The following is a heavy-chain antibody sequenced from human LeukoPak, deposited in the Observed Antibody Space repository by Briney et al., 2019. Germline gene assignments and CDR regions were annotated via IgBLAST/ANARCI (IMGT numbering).Heavy chain of an antibody. Sequence: SVKVSCKASGGTFSSYAISWVRQAPGQGLEWMGRIIPILGIANYAQKFQGRVTITADKYTSTAYMELSSLRSEDTAVYYCARDPRAGYYIMGSHFDYWGQGTLVTVSS. CDR3: ARDPRAGYYIMGSHFDY. D-gene: IGHD3-9*01. J-gene: IGHJ4*02. CDR1: GGTFSSYA. V-gene: IGHV1-69*04. CDR2: IIPILGIA.